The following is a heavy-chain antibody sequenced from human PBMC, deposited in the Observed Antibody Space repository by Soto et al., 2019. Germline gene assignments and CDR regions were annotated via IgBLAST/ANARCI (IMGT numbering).Heavy chain of an antibody. CDR1: GGSFSGYY. V-gene: IGHV4-34*01. CDR3: ARGTGTTSYYYGMDV. D-gene: IGHD1-1*01. CDR2: INHSGST. J-gene: IGHJ6*02. Sequence: SETLSLTCAVYGGSFSGYYWSWIRQPPGKGLEWIGEINHSGSTNYNPSLKSRVTISVDTSKNQFSLKLSSVTAADTAVYYCARGTGTTSYYYGMDVWGQGTTVTGS.